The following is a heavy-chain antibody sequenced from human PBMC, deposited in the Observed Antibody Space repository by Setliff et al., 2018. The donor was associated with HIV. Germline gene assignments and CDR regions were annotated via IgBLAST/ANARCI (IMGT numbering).Heavy chain of an antibody. J-gene: IGHJ6*03. D-gene: IGHD3-22*01. CDR2: INPNSGGT. CDR1: GYSFTGYY. V-gene: IGHV1-2*02. Sequence: ASVKVSCKASGYSFTGYYMHWVRQAPGQGLEWMGWINPNSGGTQYAQKFQGRVTMTRDTSISTGSMELSRLRSDDTAVYYCARDIGGYWDYHYYMDVWGKGTTVTVSS. CDR3: ARDIGGYWDYHYYMDV.